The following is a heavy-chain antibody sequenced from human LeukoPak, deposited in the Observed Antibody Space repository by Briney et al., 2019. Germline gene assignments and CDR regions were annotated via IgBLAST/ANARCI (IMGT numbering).Heavy chain of an antibody. CDR2: INHSGST. Sequence: SETLSLTCAVYGGSFSGYYWSWIRQPPGKGLEWIGEINHSGSTNYNPSLKSRVTISVDTSKNQFSLKLSSVTAADTTVYYCAVYYYDSSGYYYFDYWGQGTLVTVSS. J-gene: IGHJ4*02. CDR1: GGSFSGYY. V-gene: IGHV4-34*01. D-gene: IGHD3-22*01. CDR3: AVYYYDSSGYYYFDY.